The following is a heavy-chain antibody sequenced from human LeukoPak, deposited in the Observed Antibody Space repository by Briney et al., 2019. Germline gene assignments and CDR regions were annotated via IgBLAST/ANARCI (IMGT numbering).Heavy chain of an antibody. D-gene: IGHD6-13*01. CDR2: IDMSGTTI. Sequence: GGSLRLSCTASGFTFGDYAMSWVRQAPGKGLEWVSYIDMSGTTIYYADSVKGRFTISRDNAKNSLFLQMNSLRAEDTAVYYCAKDILAAGLFFDYWGQGALVTVSS. CDR1: GFTFGDYA. V-gene: IGHV3-11*01. J-gene: IGHJ4*02. CDR3: AKDILAAGLFFDY.